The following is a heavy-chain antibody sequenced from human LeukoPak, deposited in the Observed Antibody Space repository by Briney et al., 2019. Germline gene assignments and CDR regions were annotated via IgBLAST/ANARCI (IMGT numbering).Heavy chain of an antibody. V-gene: IGHV4-34*01. D-gene: IGHD6-13*01. J-gene: IGHJ4*02. Sequence: PSETLSLTCAVYGGSFSGYYWSWIRQPPGKGLEWIGEINHSGSTNYNPSLKSRVTISVDTSKNQFSLKLSPVTAADTAVYYCARGVAAADKNFDYWGQGTLVTVSS. CDR1: GGSFSGYY. CDR3: ARGVAAADKNFDY. CDR2: INHSGST.